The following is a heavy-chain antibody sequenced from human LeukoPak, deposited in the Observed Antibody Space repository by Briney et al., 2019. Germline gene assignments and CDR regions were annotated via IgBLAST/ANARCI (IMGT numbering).Heavy chain of an antibody. J-gene: IGHJ5*01. CDR2: IYYSGST. Sequence: PSETLSLTCTVSGDSISNYYWSWIRQPPGKGLEWIGYIYYSGSTNYNPSLKSRVTMSVDTSENQFSLRLSSVTAADTAVYYCARTLHHKNWFDSWGQGTLVTVSS. CDR1: GDSISNYY. D-gene: IGHD3-16*01. V-gene: IGHV4-59*01. CDR3: ARTLHHKNWFDS.